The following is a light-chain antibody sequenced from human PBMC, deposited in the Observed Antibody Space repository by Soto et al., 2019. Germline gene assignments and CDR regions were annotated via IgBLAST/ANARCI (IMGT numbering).Light chain of an antibody. Sequence: QSALTQPASVSGSPGQSITISCTGASRDVGGYNYVSWYQQHPGKAPKLMIYDVSNRPSGVSNRFSGSKSGNTASLTISGLQAEEEADYYCGLNTSSCSLEVVFGGGTQLTVL. CDR3: GLNTSSCSLEVV. CDR1: SRDVGGYNY. J-gene: IGLJ2*01. V-gene: IGLV2-14*01. CDR2: DVS.